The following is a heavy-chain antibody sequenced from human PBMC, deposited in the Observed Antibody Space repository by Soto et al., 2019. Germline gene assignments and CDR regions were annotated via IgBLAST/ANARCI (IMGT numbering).Heavy chain of an antibody. D-gene: IGHD2-2*01. J-gene: IGHJ4*02. CDR3: AREHCSSTSCSSH. CDR2: IIPIFGTA. V-gene: IGHV1-69*13. CDR1: GGTFSSYA. Sequence: SVKVSCKASGGTFSSYAISWVRQAPGQGLEWMGGIIPIFGTANYAQKFQGRVTITADESTSTAYMELSSLRYEDTAVYYCAREHCSSTSCSSHWGQGTLVTVSS.